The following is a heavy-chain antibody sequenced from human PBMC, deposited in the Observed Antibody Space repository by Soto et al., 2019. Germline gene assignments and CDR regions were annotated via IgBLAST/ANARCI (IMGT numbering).Heavy chain of an antibody. V-gene: IGHV4-30-4*01. CDR1: GGSISSGDYY. Sequence: QVQLQESGPGLVKPSQTLSLTCTVSGGSISSGDYYWSWIRQPPGKGLEWIGYIYYSGSTYYNQSLKSRVTISVDTSKNQFTVKVGSVTAAGTAGYYCAGGRDYDILAGSEKTDYWGQGTLVTVPS. D-gene: IGHD3-9*01. CDR2: IYYSGST. J-gene: IGHJ4*02. CDR3: AGGRDYDILAGSEKTDY.